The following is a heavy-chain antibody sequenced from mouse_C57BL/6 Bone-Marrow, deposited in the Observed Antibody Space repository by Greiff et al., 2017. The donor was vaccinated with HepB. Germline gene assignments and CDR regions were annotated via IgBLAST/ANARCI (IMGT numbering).Heavy chain of an antibody. D-gene: IGHD2-2*01. V-gene: IGHV3-6*01. CDR2: ISYDGSN. CDR1: GYSITSGYY. Sequence: EVKLLESGPGLVKPSQSLSLTCSATGYSITSGYYWNGIRQFPGNKLEWMGYISYDGSNNYNPSLKNRIPITRDTSKNQFFLKLNSVTTEDTATYYCACMVTTGYFDYWGQGTTLTVSS. CDR3: ACMVTTGYFDY. J-gene: IGHJ2*01.